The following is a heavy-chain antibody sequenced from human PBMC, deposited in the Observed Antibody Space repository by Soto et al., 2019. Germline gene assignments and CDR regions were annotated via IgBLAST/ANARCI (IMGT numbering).Heavy chain of an antibody. V-gene: IGHV3-7*05. J-gene: IGHJ4*02. CDR2: IKQDGSEK. CDR3: AKSLPSWLEPFDY. D-gene: IGHD6-19*01. Sequence: LRLSCAASGFTFSSYFMTWVRQAPGKGLEWVANIKQDGSEKYYVDSVKGRFTISRDNAKNSLYLQMNSLRAADTAVYYCAKSLPSWLEPFDYWGQGTLVTVSS. CDR1: GFTFSSYF.